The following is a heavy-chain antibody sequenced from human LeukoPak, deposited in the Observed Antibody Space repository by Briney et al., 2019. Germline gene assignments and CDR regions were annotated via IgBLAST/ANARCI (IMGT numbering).Heavy chain of an antibody. CDR2: VFRLQTVRT. CDR3: ARVLHSPYLIDS. D-gene: IGHD4-11*01. Sequence: SETLSLTCTVSDSSITSTYYWAWFRQPPGKGLEWIATVFRLQTVRTFNDPSLESLVTMSLDPSQNQFSLNLTSVTAADTALYFCARVLHSPYLIDSWGQGTLVTVSS. J-gene: IGHJ4*02. V-gene: IGHV4-38-2*02. CDR1: DSSITSTYY.